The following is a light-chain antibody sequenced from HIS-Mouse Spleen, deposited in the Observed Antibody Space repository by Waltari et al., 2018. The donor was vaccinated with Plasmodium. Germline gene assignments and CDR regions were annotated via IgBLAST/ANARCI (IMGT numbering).Light chain of an antibody. CDR1: KSVSSN. CDR3: QEYNNWSFT. Sequence: EIVMTQSPATLSVSPGERATLSCRASKSVSSNLAWYQQKPGQSPRLLIYCASTRATCIPARVSGSGSGTEFTLTISSLQSEDFAVYYCQEYNNWSFTFGPGTKVDIK. CDR2: CAS. V-gene: IGKV3-15*01. J-gene: IGKJ3*01.